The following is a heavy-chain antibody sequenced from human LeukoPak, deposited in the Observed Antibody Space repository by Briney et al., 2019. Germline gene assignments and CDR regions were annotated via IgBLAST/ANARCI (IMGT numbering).Heavy chain of an antibody. J-gene: IGHJ4*02. V-gene: IGHV3-23*01. Sequence: GGSLRLSCAASGFTFSSYGMHWVRQAPRKGLEWVSVIYGSGDTTNYADSVKGRFTISRDNSKNMLYLQMHGLRAEDTAVYYCAKDQRPDSGYDIDYWGQGTLVTVSS. CDR3: AKDQRPDSGYDIDY. D-gene: IGHD5-12*01. CDR1: GFTFSSYG. CDR2: IYGSGDTT.